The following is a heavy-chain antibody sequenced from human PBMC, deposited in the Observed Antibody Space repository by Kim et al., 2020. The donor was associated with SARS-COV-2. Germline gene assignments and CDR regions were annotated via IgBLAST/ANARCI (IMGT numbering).Heavy chain of an antibody. D-gene: IGHD3-22*01. J-gene: IGHJ6*02. CDR2: IYYSGST. Sequence: SETLSLTCTVSGGSISSSSYYWGWIRQPPGKGLEWIGSIYYSGSTYYNPSLKSRVTISVDTSKNQFSLKLSSVTAADTAVYYCASNYYDSSGYLYYYYGMDVWGQGTTVTVSS. CDR1: GGSISSSSYY. V-gene: IGHV4-39*01. CDR3: ASNYYDSSGYLYYYYGMDV.